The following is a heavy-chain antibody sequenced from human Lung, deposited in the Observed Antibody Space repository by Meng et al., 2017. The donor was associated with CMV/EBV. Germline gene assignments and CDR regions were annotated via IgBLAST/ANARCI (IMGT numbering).Heavy chain of an antibody. D-gene: IGHD2-21*01. CDR1: GFTFSYYS. V-gene: IGHV3-21*01. CDR3: AGFGHRNIWWLGIVGFDY. CDR2: ISSSSSYI. Sequence: GESXKISCAASGFTFSYYSMNWVRQAPGKGLEWVSSISSSSSYIYYADSVKGRFTISRDNAKNSLYLQMSSLRAEDTAVYYCAGFGHRNIWWLGIVGFDYWXQGTXVTVSS. J-gene: IGHJ4*02.